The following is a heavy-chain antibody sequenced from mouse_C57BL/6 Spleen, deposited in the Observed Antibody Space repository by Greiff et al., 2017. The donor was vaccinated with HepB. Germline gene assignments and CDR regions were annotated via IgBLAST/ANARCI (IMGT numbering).Heavy chain of an antibody. CDR2: IYPGDGDT. Sequence: VQLQQSGPELVKPGASVKISCKASGYAFSSSWMNWVKQRPGKGLEWIGRIYPGDGDTNYNGKFKGKATLTADKSSSTAYMQLSSLTSEDSAVYFCAREGGESYFDYWGQGTTLTVSS. CDR3: AREGGESYFDY. J-gene: IGHJ2*01. V-gene: IGHV1-82*01. CDR1: GYAFSSSW.